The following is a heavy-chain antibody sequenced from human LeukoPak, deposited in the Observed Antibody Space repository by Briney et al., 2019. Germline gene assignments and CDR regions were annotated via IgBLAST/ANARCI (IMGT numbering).Heavy chain of an antibody. CDR1: GGSFSGYY. V-gene: IGHV4-34*01. CDR3: ARGGVSIFGVVILDGNFDY. Sequence: PSETLSLTCAVYGGSFSGYYWSWIRQPPGKGLEWIGEINHSGSTNYNPSLKSRVTISVDTSKNQFSLKLSSVTAADTAVYYCARGGVSIFGVVILDGNFDYWGQGTLVTVSS. D-gene: IGHD3-3*01. CDR2: INHSGST. J-gene: IGHJ4*02.